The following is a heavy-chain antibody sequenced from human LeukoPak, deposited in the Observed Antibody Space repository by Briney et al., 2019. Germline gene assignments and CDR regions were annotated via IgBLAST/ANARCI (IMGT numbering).Heavy chain of an antibody. D-gene: IGHD3-22*01. Sequence: GASVKVSCKASGYTFTSYGISWVRQAPGQGLEWMGWISAYNGNTNYAQKLQGRVTMTTDTSTSTAYMELRSLRSDDTAVYYCARAPIYDSSGYYSGGWQVNWFDPWGQGTLVTVSS. CDR2: ISAYNGNT. J-gene: IGHJ5*02. V-gene: IGHV1-18*01. CDR3: ARAPIYDSSGYYSGGWQVNWFDP. CDR1: GYTFTSYG.